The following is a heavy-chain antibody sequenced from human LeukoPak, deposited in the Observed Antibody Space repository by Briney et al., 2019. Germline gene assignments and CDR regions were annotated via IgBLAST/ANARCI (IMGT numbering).Heavy chain of an antibody. Sequence: ASVKVSCKASGYTFTSYDINWVRQATGQGLEWMGWMNPNSGNTGYAQKFQGRVTITRNTSISTAYMELSSLRSEDTAVYYCARGRTIFGVVIHSYYFDYWGQGTLVTVSS. J-gene: IGHJ4*02. CDR1: GYTFTSYD. V-gene: IGHV1-8*03. D-gene: IGHD3-3*01. CDR2: MNPNSGNT. CDR3: ARGRTIFGVVIHSYYFDY.